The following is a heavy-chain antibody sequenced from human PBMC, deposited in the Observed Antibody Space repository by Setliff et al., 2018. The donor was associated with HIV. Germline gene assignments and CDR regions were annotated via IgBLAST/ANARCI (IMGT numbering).Heavy chain of an antibody. CDR1: GYTFSSYW. V-gene: IGHV3-7*05. J-gene: IGHJ4*02. CDR3: ANMQWASNAWYSFDY. CDR2: IQQHGSEI. D-gene: IGHD6-19*01. Sequence: SLRLFCAASGYTFSSYWMAWVRQCPGKGLEWVANIQQHGSEIHYVASGEGRFTISRDNAKNSLYLQMNSLRAEDTAVYYCANMQWASNAWYSFDYWGQGALVTVSS.